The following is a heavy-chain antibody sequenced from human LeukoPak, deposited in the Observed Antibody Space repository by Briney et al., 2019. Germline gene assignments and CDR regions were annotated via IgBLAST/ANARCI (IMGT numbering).Heavy chain of an antibody. J-gene: IGHJ6*03. Sequence: SETLSLTCTVSGGSISSYYWGWIRQPAGKGLEWIGRIYTSGSTNYNPSLKSRVTMSVDTSKNQFSLKLSSVTAADTAVYYCARVLMVRGVISLGYYMDVWGKGTTVTVSS. CDR3: ARVLMVRGVISLGYYMDV. V-gene: IGHV4-4*07. CDR2: IYTSGST. D-gene: IGHD3-10*01. CDR1: GGSISSYY.